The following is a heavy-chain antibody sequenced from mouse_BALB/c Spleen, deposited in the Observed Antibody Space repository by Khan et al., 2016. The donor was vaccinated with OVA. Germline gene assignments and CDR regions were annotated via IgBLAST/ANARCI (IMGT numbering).Heavy chain of an antibody. Sequence: QVQLQQSGAELVKPGASVKLSCKASGYTFTNYWVHWVKQRPGQGLEWIGEIYPGDGRSTYNEKFKTKATLTVDKSSSTAYMQLSSLTSEDSSVYYYARNDYFDNYFDYWGQGTTLTVSS. D-gene: IGHD2-4*01. J-gene: IGHJ2*01. CDR2: IYPGDGRS. V-gene: IGHV1S81*02. CDR1: GYTFTNYW. CDR3: ARNDYFDNYFDY.